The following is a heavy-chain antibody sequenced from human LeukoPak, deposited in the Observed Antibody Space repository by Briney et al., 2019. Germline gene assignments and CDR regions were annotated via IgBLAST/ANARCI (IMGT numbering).Heavy chain of an antibody. CDR1: GYTFTGYY. J-gene: IGHJ6*02. V-gene: IGHV1-2*02. Sequence: ASVKVSCKASGYTFTGYYMHWVRQAPGQGLEWMGWINPNSGGTNYAQKFQGRVTMTRDTSISTAYMELSRLRSDDTAVYYCARGEGSAAAPGDYRNYYYGMDVWGQGTTVTVSS. D-gene: IGHD4-17*01. CDR3: ARGEGSAAAPGDYRNYYYGMDV. CDR2: INPNSGGT.